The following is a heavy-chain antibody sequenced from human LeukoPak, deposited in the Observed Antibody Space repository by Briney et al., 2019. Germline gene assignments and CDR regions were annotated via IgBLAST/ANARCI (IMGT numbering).Heavy chain of an antibody. CDR1: EYSFTSYR. V-gene: IGHV5-51*01. Sequence: RGDSLKISGMGTEYSFTSYRIGGVRQMPGKGLDWTGIIYPGEPDTRYSQSFQGQVTISADKSISTAYLQWRSLKASDTAMYYCARLDYDDSSGYSSLLDYWGQGTLVTVSS. D-gene: IGHD3-22*01. J-gene: IGHJ4*02. CDR2: IYPGEPDT. CDR3: ARLDYDDSSGYSSLLDY.